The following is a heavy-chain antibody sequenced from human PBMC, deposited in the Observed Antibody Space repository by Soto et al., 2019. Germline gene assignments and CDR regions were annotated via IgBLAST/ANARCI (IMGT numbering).Heavy chain of an antibody. D-gene: IGHD4-17*01. Sequence: QVQLVESGGGVVQPGKSLRLSCAASGFTFSTYGMHWVRQAPGKGLEWVAVISDDGSIKYYADSVKGRFTISRDNSKNTLYLQMNSLRAEDTAVYYCAKDLTTVVRGFDYWGQGTLVTVSS. J-gene: IGHJ4*02. V-gene: IGHV3-30*18. CDR3: AKDLTTVVRGFDY. CDR1: GFTFSTYG. CDR2: ISDDGSIK.